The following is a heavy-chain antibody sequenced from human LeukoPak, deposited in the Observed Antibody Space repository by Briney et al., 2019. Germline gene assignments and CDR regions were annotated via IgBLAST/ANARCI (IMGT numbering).Heavy chain of an antibody. Sequence: GGSLRLSCTASGFIFSDRYMTWVRQAPGKGLEWVSVIYSGSSTYYADSVKGRFTISRDNSKNTLYLQMNSLRAEDTAVYYCASRVSSSSWTAFDSWGQGTLVTVFS. J-gene: IGHJ4*02. CDR2: IYSGSST. CDR3: ASRVSSSSWTAFDS. D-gene: IGHD6-13*01. CDR1: GFIFSDRY. V-gene: IGHV3-53*01.